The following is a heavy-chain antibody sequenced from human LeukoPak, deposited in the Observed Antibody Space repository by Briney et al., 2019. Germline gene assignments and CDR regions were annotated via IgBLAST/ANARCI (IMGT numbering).Heavy chain of an antibody. CDR1: GFTFSSYW. CDR2: INDDGSDA. Sequence: GGSLRLSCAASGFTFSSYWMTWVRQAPGKGLEWVANINDDGSDADYVDSVKGRFTVSRDNSKNTVYLQMNSLRVEDTAIYYCARDPLTGSYGVNWLDPWGQGTLVTVSS. D-gene: IGHD1-26*01. CDR3: ARDPLTGSYGVNWLDP. J-gene: IGHJ5*02. V-gene: IGHV3-7*01.